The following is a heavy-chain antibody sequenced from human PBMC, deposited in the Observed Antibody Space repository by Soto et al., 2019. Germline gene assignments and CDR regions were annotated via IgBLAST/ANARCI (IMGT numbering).Heavy chain of an antibody. CDR2: INAHSGGT. D-gene: IGHD6-6*01. CDR3: AKDLTRQLAYWLDP. V-gene: IGHV1-2*02. J-gene: IGHJ5*02. CDR1: GFSFTGYY. Sequence: SLKVSCKASGFSFTGYYIHWLRQAPGQGLEWMGWINAHSGGTEYAQKFQGRVTLTRDTSIATAYLTLTSLTSDDTALYYCAKDLTRQLAYWLDPWGQGTQVTVSS.